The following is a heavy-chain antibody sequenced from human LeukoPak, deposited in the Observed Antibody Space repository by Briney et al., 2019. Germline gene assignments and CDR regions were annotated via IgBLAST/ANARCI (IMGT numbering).Heavy chain of an antibody. CDR2: ISAYNGNT. D-gene: IGHD3-10*02. V-gene: IGHV1-18*01. CDR3: ARMIGEHSLNWFDP. J-gene: IGHJ5*02. Sequence: ASVKVSCKASGYTFTSYGISWVRQAPGQGLEWMGWISAYNGNTNYAQKLQGRGTMTTDTSASTAYMELRSLRSDDTAVYYCARMIGEHSLNWFDPWGQGTLVTVSS. CDR1: GYTFTSYG.